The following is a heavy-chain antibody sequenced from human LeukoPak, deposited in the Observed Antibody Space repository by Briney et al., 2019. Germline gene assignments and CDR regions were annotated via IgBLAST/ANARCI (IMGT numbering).Heavy chain of an antibody. D-gene: IGHD3-10*01. V-gene: IGHV4-34*01. CDR3: ARGRPVLLWFGEPSNWFDP. Sequence: SETLSLTCAVYGGSFSGYYWSWIRQPPGKGLEWIGEINHSGSTNYNPSLKSRVTISVDTSKNQFSLKLSSVTAADTAVYYCARGRPVLLWFGEPSNWFDPWGQGTLVTVSS. J-gene: IGHJ5*02. CDR1: GGSFSGYY. CDR2: INHSGST.